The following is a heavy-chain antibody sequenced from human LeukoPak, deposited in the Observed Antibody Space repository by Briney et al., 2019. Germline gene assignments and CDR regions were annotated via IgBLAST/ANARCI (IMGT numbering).Heavy chain of an antibody. D-gene: IGHD2-15*01. CDR1: GFTFSSYW. Sequence: GGSLRLSCAASGFTFSSYWMTWVRQAPGKGLEWVANIKQDGSEEYYVDSVKGRFTISRDNAKNSLSLQMNSRRAEDTAVYYCAREVTPYYWGQGTLVTVSS. V-gene: IGHV3-7*01. CDR3: AREVTPYY. J-gene: IGHJ4*02. CDR2: IKQDGSEE.